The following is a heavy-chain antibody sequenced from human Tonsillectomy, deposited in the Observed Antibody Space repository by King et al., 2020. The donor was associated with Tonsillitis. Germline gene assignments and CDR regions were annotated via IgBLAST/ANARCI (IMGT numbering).Heavy chain of an antibody. CDR1: GFTFDDYA. CDR3: AKERIGYCSN. D-gene: IGHD2-15*01. V-gene: IGHV3-9*01. Sequence: VQLVESGGGLVQPGRSLRLSCAASGFTFDDYAMHWVRQAPGKGLEWVSGISWKSGSIGYADSVKGRFTISRDNAKNSLYLQMNSLRAEDTALYYCAKERIGYCSNWGQGTLVTVSS. CDR2: ISWKSGSI. J-gene: IGHJ4*02.